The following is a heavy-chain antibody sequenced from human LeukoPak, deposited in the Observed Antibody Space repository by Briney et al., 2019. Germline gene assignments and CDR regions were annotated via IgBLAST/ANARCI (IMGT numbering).Heavy chain of an antibody. D-gene: IGHD1-26*01. J-gene: IGHJ5*02. Sequence: SETLSLTCSVSGDSIIGYYWGWIRQPPGKGLEWIGNIYYTGNTYYNSSLKSRVTISVDTSKNQFSLKLSSVTAADTAVYYCATTVVGATTWFDPWGQGTLVTVSS. CDR3: ATTVVGATTWFDP. V-gene: IGHV4-38-2*02. CDR1: GDSIIGYY. CDR2: IYYTGNT.